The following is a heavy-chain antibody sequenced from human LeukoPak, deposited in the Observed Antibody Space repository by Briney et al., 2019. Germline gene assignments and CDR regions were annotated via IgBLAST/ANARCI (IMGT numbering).Heavy chain of an antibody. J-gene: IGHJ6*02. CDR2: ISYDGSNK. Sequence: GRSLRLSCAASGFTFSNYAMYWVRQAPGKGLEWVAVISYDGSNKYYADSVKGRFTISRDNSKNTLYLQMNSLRAEDTAVYYCARDLVDTNYYGMDVWGQGTTVTVSS. CDR3: ARDLVDTNYYGMDV. V-gene: IGHV3-30-3*01. CDR1: GFTFSNYA. D-gene: IGHD5-18*01.